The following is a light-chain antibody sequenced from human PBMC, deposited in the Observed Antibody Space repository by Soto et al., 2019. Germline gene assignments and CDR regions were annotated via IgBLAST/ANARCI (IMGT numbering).Light chain of an antibody. CDR2: DVI. J-gene: IGLJ1*01. Sequence: QSALTQPRSVSGSPGQSVTISCTGTSSDVGTYTYVSWYQQHPGKAHKLIIYDVIKRPSGVPDRFSGSKSGNTASLTISGLQAEDEADYYCCSSAGSYTHVFGTGTKVTVL. CDR3: CSSAGSYTHV. CDR1: SSDVGTYTY. V-gene: IGLV2-11*01.